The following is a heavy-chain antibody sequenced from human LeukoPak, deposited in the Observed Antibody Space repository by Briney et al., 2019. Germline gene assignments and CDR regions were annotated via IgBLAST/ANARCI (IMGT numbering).Heavy chain of an antibody. D-gene: IGHD1-26*01. CDR1: GGPISTYY. CDR2: VYDIGTT. J-gene: IGHJ4*02. CDR3: ARHGGSLGYFDY. V-gene: IGHV4-59*08. Sequence: PSETLSLTCSVSGGPISTYYWSWIRQTPGKGLEWIGYVYDIGTTNYNPSLKGRVTISSDTSKNQFSLNLRSVNASDTAIYYCARHGGSLGYFDYWGQGTLVTVSS.